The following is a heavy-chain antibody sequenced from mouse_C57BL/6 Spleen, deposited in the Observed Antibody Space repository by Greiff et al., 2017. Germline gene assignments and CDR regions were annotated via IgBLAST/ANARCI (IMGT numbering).Heavy chain of an antibody. CDR1: GFSLTSYG. CDR2: IWSGGST. J-gene: IGHJ3*01. Sequence: VQLQQSGPGLVQPSQSLSITCTVSGFSLTSYGVHWVRQPPGKGLEWLGVIWSGGSTDYNAAFISRLSISKDNSKSQVFFKMNSLQADDTAIYYCAKTGTAQASWFAYWGQGTLVTVSA. CDR3: AKTGTAQASWFAY. D-gene: IGHD3-2*02. V-gene: IGHV2-4*01.